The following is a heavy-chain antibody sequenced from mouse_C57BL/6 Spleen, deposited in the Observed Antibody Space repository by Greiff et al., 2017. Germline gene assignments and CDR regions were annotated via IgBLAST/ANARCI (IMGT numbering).Heavy chain of an antibody. CDR1: GYSFTSYY. J-gene: IGHJ1*03. CDR3: ARTGGSSVWYFDV. D-gene: IGHD1-1*01. V-gene: IGHV1-66*01. Sequence: QVQLQQSGPELVKPGASVKISCKASGYSFTSYYIHWVKQRPGQGLEWIGWIYPGSGNTKYNEKFKGKATLTADTSSSTAYMQLSSLTSEDSAVYYFARTGGSSVWYFDVWGTGTTVTVSS. CDR2: IYPGSGNT.